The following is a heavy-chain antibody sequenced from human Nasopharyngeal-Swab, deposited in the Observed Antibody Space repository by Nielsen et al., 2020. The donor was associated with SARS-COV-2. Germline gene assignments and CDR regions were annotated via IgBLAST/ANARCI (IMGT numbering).Heavy chain of an antibody. J-gene: IGHJ4*02. D-gene: IGHD6-6*01. Sequence: GGSLRLSCAASGFTFSSYAMSWVRQAPGKGLEWVSAIYSGGSSTYYADSVKGRFTISRDNSKNTLYLQMNSVRAEDTAVYYCAKGWVSSSPPSFDYWGQGTLVTVSS. V-gene: IGHV3-23*03. CDR3: AKGWVSSSPPSFDY. CDR2: IYSGGSST. CDR1: GFTFSSYA.